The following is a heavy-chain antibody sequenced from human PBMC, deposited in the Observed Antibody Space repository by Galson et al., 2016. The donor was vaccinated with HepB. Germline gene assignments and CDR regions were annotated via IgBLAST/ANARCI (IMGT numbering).Heavy chain of an antibody. CDR3: VNRGSSGWYDY. CDR2: ITSNGGNT. Sequence: SLRLSCAASGFTFSSNAMHWVRQAPGKGLECVSAITSNGGNTYYADSVKGRFTISRDNSKNTLCLQMTSLRAEDTAVYYCVNRGSSGWYDYWGQGTLVTVSS. J-gene: IGHJ4*02. V-gene: IGHV3-64D*06. D-gene: IGHD6-19*01. CDR1: GFTFSSNA.